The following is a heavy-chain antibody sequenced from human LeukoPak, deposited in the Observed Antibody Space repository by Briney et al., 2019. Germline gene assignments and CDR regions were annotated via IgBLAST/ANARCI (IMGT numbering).Heavy chain of an antibody. Sequence: GESLKISCKASGYRFTNYWIVWVRQRPGKGLEHMGFIYPGGSDLRYSPSFQGQVTISVDKSITTAYLQWSSLKASDTAMYYCARHVVNLAVPGAPSWIDPWGQGTQVTVSS. CDR2: IYPGGSDL. J-gene: IGHJ5*02. D-gene: IGHD6-19*01. V-gene: IGHV5-51*01. CDR1: GYRFTNYW. CDR3: ARHVVNLAVPGAPSWIDP.